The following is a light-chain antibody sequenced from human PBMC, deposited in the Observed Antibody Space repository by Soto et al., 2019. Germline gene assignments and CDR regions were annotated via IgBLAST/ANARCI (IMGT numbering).Light chain of an antibody. J-gene: IGLJ1*01. V-gene: IGLV2-14*03. CDR1: SRDIGAYDY. Sequence: QSVLTQPASVSGSPGQSVTISCTGTSRDIGAYDYVSWYQQHPGGVPKLLIYDVSSRPAGVFNRFSGSKSGNTASLTISGLQADYESHYSCSSFADSRARDYVFGGGTKLTVL. CDR3: SSFADSRARDYV. CDR2: DVS.